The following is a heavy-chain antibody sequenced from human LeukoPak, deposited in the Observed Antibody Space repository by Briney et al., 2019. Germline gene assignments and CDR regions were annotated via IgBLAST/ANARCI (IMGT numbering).Heavy chain of an antibody. Sequence: PGGSLRLSCAASGFTFDDYAMHWVRQAPGKGLEWVSGISWNSGSIGYADSVKGRFTISRDNAKNSLYLQMNSLRAEDMALYYCARSDYVWGSYRYYFDYWGQGTLVTVSS. J-gene: IGHJ4*02. CDR3: ARSDYVWGSYRYYFDY. D-gene: IGHD3-16*02. CDR1: GFTFDDYA. V-gene: IGHV3-9*03. CDR2: ISWNSGSI.